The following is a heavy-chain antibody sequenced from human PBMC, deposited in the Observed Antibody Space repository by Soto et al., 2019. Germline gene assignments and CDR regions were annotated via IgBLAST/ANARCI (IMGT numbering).Heavy chain of an antibody. CDR3: ARDVPEVYGSGSYSTVDY. D-gene: IGHD3-10*01. J-gene: IGHJ4*02. CDR2: ISAYNGNT. CDR1: GYTFTSYG. V-gene: IGHV1-18*01. Sequence: ASVKVSCKASGYTFTSYGISWVRQAPGQGLEWMGWISAYNGNTNYAQKLQGRVTMTTDTSTSTAYMELRSLRSDDTAVYYCARDVPEVYGSGSYSTVDYWGQGTLVTVSS.